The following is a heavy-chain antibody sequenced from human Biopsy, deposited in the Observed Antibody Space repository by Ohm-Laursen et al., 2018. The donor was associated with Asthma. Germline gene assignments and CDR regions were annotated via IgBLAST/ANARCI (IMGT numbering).Heavy chain of an antibody. CDR2: ITPNSGGT. J-gene: IGHJ5*02. CDR1: GYTFIGYH. CDR3: ARGQKSPGDRWFDP. V-gene: IGHV1-2*06. Sequence: ASVKVSCKTSGYTFIGYHIHWVRQAPGQGLEWMGRITPNSGGTNYAQKFQCRVTMTSDTSINTAYMELSRLRSDDTALYYCARGQKSPGDRWFDPWGQGTLVTVSS. D-gene: IGHD7-27*01.